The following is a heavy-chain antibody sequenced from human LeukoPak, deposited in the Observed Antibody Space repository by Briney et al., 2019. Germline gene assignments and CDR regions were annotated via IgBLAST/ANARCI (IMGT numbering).Heavy chain of an antibody. CDR1: GYTFTGYY. CDR2: INPNSGGT. V-gene: IGHV1-2*02. Sequence: ASVKVSCKASGYTFTGYYMHWVRQAPGQGLEWMGWINPNSGGTNYAQKFQGRVTMTRDTSISTAYMELSRLRSDDTAVYYCARDLSGYCSSTSCPAFDPWGQGTLVTVSS. D-gene: IGHD2-2*01. CDR3: ARDLSGYCSSTSCPAFDP. J-gene: IGHJ5*02.